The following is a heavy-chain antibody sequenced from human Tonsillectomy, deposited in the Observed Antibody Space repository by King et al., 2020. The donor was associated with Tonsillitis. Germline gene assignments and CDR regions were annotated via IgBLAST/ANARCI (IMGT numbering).Heavy chain of an antibody. Sequence: QLVQSGGGVVQPGRSLRLSCAASRVTFTTYTLHWVRQAPGKGLEWVAVISHDGSNKYYADSVQGRFTISRDNSNNTLYLQMNRLRAEDTAVYYCAGDAGGYCSGTSFLSWFDPWGQGTVVTVSS. J-gene: IGHJ5*02. CDR3: AGDAGGYCSGTSFLSWFDP. CDR2: ISHDGSNK. D-gene: IGHD2-2*03. CDR1: RVTFTTYT. V-gene: IGHV3-30*04.